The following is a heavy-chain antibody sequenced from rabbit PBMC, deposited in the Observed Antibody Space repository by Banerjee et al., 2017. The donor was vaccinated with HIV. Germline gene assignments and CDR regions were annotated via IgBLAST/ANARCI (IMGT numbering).Heavy chain of an antibody. Sequence: QEQLEESGGDLVKPGASLTLTCTASGFSFSSSYYMCWVRQAPGKGLEWIACIYAGSSGSTYYASWAKGRFTISKTSSTTVTLQMTSLTAADTATYFCARDMSAWREYYFNLWGQGTLVTVS. CDR2: IYAGSSGST. CDR3: ARDMSAWREYYFNL. J-gene: IGHJ4*01. V-gene: IGHV1S45*01. CDR1: GFSFSSSYY. D-gene: IGHD3-1*01.